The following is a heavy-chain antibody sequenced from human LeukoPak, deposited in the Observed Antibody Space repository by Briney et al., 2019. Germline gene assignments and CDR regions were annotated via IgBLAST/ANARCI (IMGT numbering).Heavy chain of an antibody. CDR2: ISAYNGNT. V-gene: IGHV1-18*01. J-gene: IGHJ6*03. D-gene: IGHD3-10*01. CDR1: GYTFTSYG. Sequence: GASVKVSCKASGYTFTSYGISWVRQAPGQGLEWMGWISAYNGNTNYAQKLQGRVTMTTDTSTSTAYMELRSLRSDDTAVYYCARGPRVLGPLPGYYYMDVWGKGTTVTVSS. CDR3: ARGPRVLGPLPGYYYMDV.